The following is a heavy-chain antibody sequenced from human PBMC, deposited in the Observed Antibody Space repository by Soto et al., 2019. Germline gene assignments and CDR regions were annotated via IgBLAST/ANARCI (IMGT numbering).Heavy chain of an antibody. CDR3: AKDIVADAFDI. CDR2: ISYDGSNK. V-gene: IGHV3-30*18. Sequence: ESGGGVVQPGRSLRLSCAASGFTFSSYGMHWVRQAPGKGLEWVAVISYDGSNKYYADSVKGRFTISRDNSKNTLYLQMNSLRAEDTAVYYCAKDIVADAFDIWGQGTMVTVSS. D-gene: IGHD2-15*01. CDR1: GFTFSSYG. J-gene: IGHJ3*02.